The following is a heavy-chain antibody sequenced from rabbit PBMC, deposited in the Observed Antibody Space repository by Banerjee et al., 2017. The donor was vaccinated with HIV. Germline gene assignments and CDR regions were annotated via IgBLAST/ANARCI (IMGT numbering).Heavy chain of an antibody. D-gene: IGHD6-1*01. J-gene: IGHJ4*01. Sequence: QSLEESGGDLVKPGASLTLTCTASGFSFSGNYWISWVRQAPGKGLEWIACIYIDDGRTFYASWAKGRFTISKTSSTTLTLQMTSLTAADTATYFCASNGNGYVGACSALNLWGPGTLVTVS. CDR1: GFSFSGNYW. V-gene: IGHV1S40*01. CDR3: ASNGNGYVGACSALNL. CDR2: IYIDDGRT.